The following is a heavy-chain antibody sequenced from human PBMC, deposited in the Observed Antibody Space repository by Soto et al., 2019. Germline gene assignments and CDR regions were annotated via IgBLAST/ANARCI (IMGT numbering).Heavy chain of an antibody. V-gene: IGHV5-51*01. J-gene: IGHJ3*02. CDR3: ARHSGSGADALDI. D-gene: IGHD6-25*01. CDR2: IYTGDSDT. CDR1: GYSFSSYW. Sequence: GGSLKISCKGSGYSFSSYWIGWVRQMPGKGLEWMGIIYTGDSDTRYSPSLQGQVTISADKSISTAYLQWSSLKDSDTAIYYRARHSGSGADALDIWRQGTMVTVSS.